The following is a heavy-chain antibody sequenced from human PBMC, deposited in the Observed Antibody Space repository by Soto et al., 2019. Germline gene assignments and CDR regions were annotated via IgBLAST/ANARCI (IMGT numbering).Heavy chain of an antibody. J-gene: IGHJ4*02. CDR2: IYYSGST. CDR1: GGSISSSSYY. CDR3: AGLGSTVTTYLLDY. D-gene: IGHD4-17*01. Sequence: SETLSLTCTVSGGSISSSSYYWGWIRQPPGKGLEWIGSIYYSGSTYYNPSLKSRVTISVDTSKNQFSLKLSSVTAADTAVYYCAGLGSTVTTYLLDYWGQGXLVTVYS. V-gene: IGHV4-39*01.